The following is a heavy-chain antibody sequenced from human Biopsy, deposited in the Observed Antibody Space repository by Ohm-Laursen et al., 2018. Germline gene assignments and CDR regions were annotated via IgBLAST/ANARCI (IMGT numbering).Heavy chain of an antibody. V-gene: IGHV1-24*01. CDR3: AKGALTAQTYYYGMDV. D-gene: IGHD2-21*02. CDR1: GYTLTDLS. CDR2: FAPENGKT. J-gene: IGHJ6*02. Sequence: GSSVKVSCKVSGYTLTDLSMHWVRQAPGKGLEWMGGFAPENGKTIYAQKFQGRVTMTEDTSTDTAYMELSNLRSEDTAVYYCAKGALTAQTYYYGMDVWGQGTTVSVSS.